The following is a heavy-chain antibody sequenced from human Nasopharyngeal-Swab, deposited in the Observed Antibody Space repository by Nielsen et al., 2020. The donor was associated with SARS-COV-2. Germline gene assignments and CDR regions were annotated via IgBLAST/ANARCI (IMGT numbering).Heavy chain of an antibody. V-gene: IGHV3-9*01. CDR3: AKQPAADYGMDV. CDR1: GFTFDDYA. Sequence: SLKISCAASGFTFDDYAMHWVRQAPGKGLEWVSGISWNSGSIGYADSAKGRFTISRDNAKNSLYLQMNSLGAEDTALYYCAKQPAADYGMDVWGQGTTVTVSS. J-gene: IGHJ6*02. CDR2: ISWNSGSI. D-gene: IGHD2-2*01.